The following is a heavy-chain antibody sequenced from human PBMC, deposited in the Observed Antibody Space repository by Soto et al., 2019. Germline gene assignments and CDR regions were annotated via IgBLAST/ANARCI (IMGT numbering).Heavy chain of an antibody. Sequence: QVQLQESGPGLVKPSETLSLTCTVSGGSISSYYWSWIRQPPGKGLEWIGYIYYSGSTNYNPSLKSRVTISVDTCKNQFSLKLSSVTAADTAVYYCARASPPLLVFDYWGQGTLVTVSS. CDR2: IYYSGST. J-gene: IGHJ4*02. D-gene: IGHD2-8*02. CDR1: GGSISSYY. CDR3: ARASPPLLVFDY. V-gene: IGHV4-59*01.